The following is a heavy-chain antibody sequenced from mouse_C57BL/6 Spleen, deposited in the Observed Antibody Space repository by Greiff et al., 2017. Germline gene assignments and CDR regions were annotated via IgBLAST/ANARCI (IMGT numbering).Heavy chain of an antibody. CDR2: ISSGSSTI. D-gene: IGHD1-1*01. CDR1: GFTFSDYG. J-gene: IGHJ4*01. CDR3: ARKDGSSLYAMDY. Sequence: EVQLQESGGGLVKPGGSLKLSCAASGFTFSDYGMHWVRQAPEKGLEWVAYISSGSSTIYYADTVKGRFTISRDNAKNTLFLQMTSLRSEDTAMYYCARKDGSSLYAMDYWGQGTSVTVSS. V-gene: IGHV5-17*01.